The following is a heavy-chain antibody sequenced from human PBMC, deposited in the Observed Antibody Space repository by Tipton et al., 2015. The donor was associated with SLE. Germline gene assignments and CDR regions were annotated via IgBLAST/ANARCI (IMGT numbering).Heavy chain of an antibody. CDR3: ARLAWKEEHIDP. CDR1: GVSISSSY. J-gene: IGHJ5*02. Sequence: TLSLTCNVSGVSISSSYWSWIRQPAGKGLEGIGRIYTSGATDDNPSLKSRVTMSVDMSKNQIFLKVTSVTAADTAVFYCARLAWKEEHIDPWGQGILVTVSS. CDR2: IYTSGAT. D-gene: IGHD1-1*01. V-gene: IGHV4-4*07.